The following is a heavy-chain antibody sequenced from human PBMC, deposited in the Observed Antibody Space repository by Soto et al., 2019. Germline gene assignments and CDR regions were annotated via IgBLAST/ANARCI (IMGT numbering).Heavy chain of an antibody. CDR1: GGTFSSYT. Sequence: SVKVSCKASGGTFSSYTISWVRQAPGQGLEWMGRIIPILGIANYAQKFQGRVTITADRSTSTAYMELSNLRSEDTAVYYCARSLQIFGVVIAPTYYMDVWGKGTTVTVSS. CDR3: ARSLQIFGVVIAPTYYMDV. J-gene: IGHJ6*03. CDR2: IIPILGIA. V-gene: IGHV1-69*02. D-gene: IGHD3-3*01.